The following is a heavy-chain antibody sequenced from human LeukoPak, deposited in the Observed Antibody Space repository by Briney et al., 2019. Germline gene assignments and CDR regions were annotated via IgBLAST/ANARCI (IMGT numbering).Heavy chain of an antibody. J-gene: IGHJ4*02. Sequence: SETLSLTCIVSGGSLGPYYWSWIRQPPGKGLEWIGFIYYRGSTNYNPSLRGRVTISLDSSMNQISLRLHSVTAADTAIYYCGKHLPVQLSAWPDYPLGIDSWGQGTLVTVSS. CDR2: IYYRGST. CDR1: GGSLGPYY. D-gene: IGHD3-16*02. CDR3: GKHLPVQLSAWPDYPLGIDS. V-gene: IGHV4-59*08.